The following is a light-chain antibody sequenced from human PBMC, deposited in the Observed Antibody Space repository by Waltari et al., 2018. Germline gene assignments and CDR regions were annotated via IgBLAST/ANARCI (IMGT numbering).Light chain of an antibody. Sequence: DIQITQSPSTLSASVGDKVTVTCRASQSISVWVAWYQQKPGKAPKVLIYKASTLERGVPSMFSGSGSVTEFTLTISNLQPDDFATYYCQQYNSYVWTFGQGTKVEI. CDR2: KAS. CDR1: QSISVW. J-gene: IGKJ1*01. V-gene: IGKV1-5*03. CDR3: QQYNSYVWT.